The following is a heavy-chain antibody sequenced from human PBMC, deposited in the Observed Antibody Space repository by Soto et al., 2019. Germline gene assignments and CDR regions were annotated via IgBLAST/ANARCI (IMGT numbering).Heavy chain of an antibody. Sequence: ASVNVSCKASGFTFTTYAIHWVRQAPGQRLEWMGWINAGNGATKYSQNFQDRVTIARDTSANTAFMELSGLRSEDTAVYYCARGSAAAGPYYFDYWAQGTLVTVSS. CDR3: ARGSAAAGPYYFDY. D-gene: IGHD6-13*01. J-gene: IGHJ4*02. CDR2: INAGNGAT. CDR1: GFTFTTYA. V-gene: IGHV1-3*01.